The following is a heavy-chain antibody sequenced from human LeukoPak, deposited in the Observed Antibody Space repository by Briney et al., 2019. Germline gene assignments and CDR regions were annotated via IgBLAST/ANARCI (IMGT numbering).Heavy chain of an antibody. CDR2: INHSGST. CDR3: ARGRTYATQYFDY. Sequence: SETLSLTCAVYGGSFSGYYWSWIRQPPGKGLEWIGEINHSGSTNYNPSLKSRVTISVDTSKNQFSLKLSSVTAADTAVYYCARGRTYATQYFDYWGQGTLVTVSS. D-gene: IGHD2-2*01. V-gene: IGHV4-34*01. CDR1: GGSFSGYY. J-gene: IGHJ4*02.